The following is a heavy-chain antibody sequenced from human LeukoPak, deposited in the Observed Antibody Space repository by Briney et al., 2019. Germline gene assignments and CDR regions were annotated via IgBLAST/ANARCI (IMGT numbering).Heavy chain of an antibody. J-gene: IGHJ4*02. D-gene: IGHD4-23*01. CDR2: MNPNSGNT. V-gene: IGHV1-8*01. Sequence: ASVKVSCKASGNTFTSYDINWVRQATGQGLEWMGWMNPNSGNTGYAQKFQGRVTMTRNTSISTAYMELSSLRSEDTAVYYCARTDCGGNPRDDWGQGTLVTVSS. CDR1: GNTFTSYD. CDR3: ARTDCGGNPRDD.